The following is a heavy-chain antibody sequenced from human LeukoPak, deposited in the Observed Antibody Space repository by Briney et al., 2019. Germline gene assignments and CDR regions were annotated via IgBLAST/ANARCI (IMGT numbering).Heavy chain of an antibody. D-gene: IGHD6-25*01. CDR1: GFSLTTTGLR. V-gene: IGHV2-5*02. J-gene: IGHJ4*02. Sequence: SGPTLVNPTQTLTLTCTFSGFSLTTTGLRVGWIRQPPGKALEWLALIYWDDDKRYNPSPKSRLTITKDTSKNQVVLRMTNMDPVDTGTYYCAHRPAALDFDYWGQGTLVTVSS. CDR3: AHRPAALDFDY. CDR2: IYWDDDK.